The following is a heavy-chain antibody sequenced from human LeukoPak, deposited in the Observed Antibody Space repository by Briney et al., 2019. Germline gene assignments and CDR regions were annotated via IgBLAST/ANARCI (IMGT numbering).Heavy chain of an antibody. J-gene: IGHJ6*02. D-gene: IGHD2-21*02. CDR1: GFTFSSYS. CDR3: ARDLSVTAPNYYGMDV. Sequence: GGSLRLSCAASGFTFSSYSMKWVRQAPGKGLEWVSSISSSSSYIYYADSVKGRFTISRDNAKNSLYLQMNSLRAEDTAVYYCARDLSVTAPNYYGMDVWGQGTTVTVS. V-gene: IGHV3-21*01. CDR2: ISSSSSYI.